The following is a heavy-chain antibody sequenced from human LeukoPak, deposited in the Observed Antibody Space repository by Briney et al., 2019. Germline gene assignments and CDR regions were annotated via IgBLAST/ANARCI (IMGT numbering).Heavy chain of an antibody. D-gene: IGHD6-13*01. CDR2: INSDGSSR. Sequence: GSLRLSCAASGFTFSSNSMNWVRQAPGRGLVWVSRINSDGSSRNYADSVKGRFTISRDNAKNTLYLQMNSLRAEDTAVYYCASASSHRIAAGGDYWGQGTLVTVSS. CDR1: GFTFSSNS. CDR3: ASASSHRIAAGGDY. V-gene: IGHV3-74*01. J-gene: IGHJ4*02.